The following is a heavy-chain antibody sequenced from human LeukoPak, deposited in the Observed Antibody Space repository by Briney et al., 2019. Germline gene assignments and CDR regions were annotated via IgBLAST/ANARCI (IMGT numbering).Heavy chain of an antibody. V-gene: IGHV4-59*01. CDR2: SSYSGSS. D-gene: IGHD6-13*01. CDR3: ARSDTHHIHSSSWHFDY. Sequence: SETLSLTCSVSGGSIGTNYWSWIRQVPGKGLEWIGYSSYSGSSNYNPSLKSRVTISVDTSKTQFSLYLNSVTAADTAVYNCARSDTHHIHSSSWHFDYWGQGTLVTVSS. J-gene: IGHJ4*02. CDR1: GGSIGTNY.